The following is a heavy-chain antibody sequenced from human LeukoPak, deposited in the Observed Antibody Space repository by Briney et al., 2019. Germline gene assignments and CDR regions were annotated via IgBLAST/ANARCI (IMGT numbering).Heavy chain of an antibody. CDR1: GGSISSGGYY. Sequence: SQTLSLTCTVSGGSISSGGYYWSWIRQHPGKGLEWIGYIYYSGSTYYNPSLKSRVTISVATSKNQFSLKLSSVTAADTAVYYCARGQGTVTTHWGQGTLVTVSS. CDR3: ARGQGTVTTH. CDR2: IYYSGST. V-gene: IGHV4-31*03. J-gene: IGHJ4*02. D-gene: IGHD4-17*01.